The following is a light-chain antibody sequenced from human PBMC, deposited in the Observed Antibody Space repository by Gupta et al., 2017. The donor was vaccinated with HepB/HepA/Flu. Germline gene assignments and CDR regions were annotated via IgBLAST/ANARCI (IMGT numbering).Light chain of an antibody. CDR3: FAYAVANNYV. CDR1: NSDVGHSDF. Sequence: QSALTQPPSASGSPGPSVTISCPASNSDVGHSDFVSWYQQYPGKPPRLIIFEVYKRPSGVPDRFSGSKSGNTASLTVSGLQAEDEADYYCFAYAVANNYVFGTGTTVTV. V-gene: IGLV2-8*01. J-gene: IGLJ1*01. CDR2: EVY.